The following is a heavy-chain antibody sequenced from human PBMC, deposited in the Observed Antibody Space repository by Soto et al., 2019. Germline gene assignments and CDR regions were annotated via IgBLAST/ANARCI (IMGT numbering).Heavy chain of an antibody. J-gene: IGHJ4*02. Sequence: QVQLVQSGAEVKKPGASVKVSCKASGYTFTSYGISWVRQAPGQGLEWMGWISAYNGNTNYAQKLQGRVTMTTDTSTSTADMELRSLRSDDTAVYYCARATMRVATIEGVYGYWGQGTLVTVSS. CDR1: GYTFTSYG. CDR3: ARATMRVATIEGVYGY. V-gene: IGHV1-18*04. D-gene: IGHD5-12*01. CDR2: ISAYNGNT.